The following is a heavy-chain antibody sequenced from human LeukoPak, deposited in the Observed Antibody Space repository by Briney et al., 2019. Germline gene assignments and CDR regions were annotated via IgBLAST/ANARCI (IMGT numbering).Heavy chain of an antibody. CDR1: GGTFSSYA. CDR2: IIAILGIT. CDR3: AGDMVVGATRSAFDI. D-gene: IGHD1-26*01. J-gene: IGHJ3*02. V-gene: IGHV1-69*04. Sequence: SVKVSCKASGGTFSSYAISWVRQAPGQGLEWMGRIIAILGITNDAQKFQGRVTITADKSTSTVYMDLSSLRSEDTAVYYCAGDMVVGATRSAFDIWGQGTMVTVSS.